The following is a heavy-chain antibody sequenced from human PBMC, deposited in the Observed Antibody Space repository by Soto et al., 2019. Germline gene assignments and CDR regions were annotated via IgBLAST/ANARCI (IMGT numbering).Heavy chain of an antibody. CDR1: GFSLDTGGVG. CDR2: IYWDDNK. Sequence: QITLKESGPTLVKPTETLTLTCTFSGFSLDTGGVGVGWIRQPPGKALEWIALIYWDDNKPYSPSLKNRLTITKDTSKNQVVLTMTNMESVDTATYYCVHRRREDLVTTGFDYWGQGILVTVTS. CDR3: VHRRREDLVTTGFDY. J-gene: IGHJ4*02. D-gene: IGHD4-17*01. V-gene: IGHV2-5*02.